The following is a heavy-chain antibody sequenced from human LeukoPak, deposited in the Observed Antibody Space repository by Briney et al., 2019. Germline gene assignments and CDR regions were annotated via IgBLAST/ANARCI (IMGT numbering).Heavy chain of an antibody. CDR3: ARGGSSTTWELYNWFDP. D-gene: IGHD2-2*01. CDR2: INHSGST. CDR1: GGSFSGYY. V-gene: IGHV4-34*01. Sequence: SETLSLTCAVYGGSFSGYYWSWIRQPPGKGLEWIGEINHSGSTNYNPSLKSRVTISVGTSKNQFSLKLSSVTAADTAVYYCARGGSSTTWELYNWFDPWGQGTLVTVSS. J-gene: IGHJ5*02.